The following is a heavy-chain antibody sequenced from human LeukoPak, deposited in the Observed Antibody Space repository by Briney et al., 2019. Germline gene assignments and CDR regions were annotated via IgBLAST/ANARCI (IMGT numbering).Heavy chain of an antibody. D-gene: IGHD3-3*01. Sequence: SETLSLTCTVSGGSISSYYWSWIRQPPGKGLEWIGYIYYSGSTNYHPSLKSRVTISVDTSKNQFSLKLSSVTAADTAVYYCARFRNYDFWSGLSRPAAEFDYWGQGTLVTVSS. CDR1: GGSISSYY. CDR2: IYYSGST. J-gene: IGHJ4*02. CDR3: ARFRNYDFWSGLSRPAAEFDY. V-gene: IGHV4-59*01.